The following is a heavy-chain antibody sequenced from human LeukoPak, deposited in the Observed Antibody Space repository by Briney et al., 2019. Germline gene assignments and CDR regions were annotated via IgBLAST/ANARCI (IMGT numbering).Heavy chain of an antibody. Sequence: SETLSLTCVVYGGSFSGYYWSWIRQPPGKGLEWIGEINHSGSTNYNPSLKSRVTISGDTSKNQFSLKLSSVTGADTAVYYCARGLYGYFQHWGQGTLVTVSS. CDR2: INHSGST. D-gene: IGHD2-2*02. CDR3: ARGLYGYFQH. V-gene: IGHV4-34*01. CDR1: GGSFSGYY. J-gene: IGHJ1*01.